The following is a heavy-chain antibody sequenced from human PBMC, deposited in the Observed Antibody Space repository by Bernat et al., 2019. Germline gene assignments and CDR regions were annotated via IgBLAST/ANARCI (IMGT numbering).Heavy chain of an antibody. Sequence: ISSGGYYCSWIRQHPGKGLEWIGYIYYSWSTYYNPSLKSRVTISVDTSKNQFSLKLSSVTAADTAVYYCARDRRYCSSTSCYASYDHYYYGMDVW. V-gene: IGHV4-31*02. CDR3: ARDRRYCSSTSCYASYDHYYYGMDV. J-gene: IGHJ6*01. D-gene: IGHD2-2*01. CDR2: IYYSWST. CDR1: ISSGGYY.